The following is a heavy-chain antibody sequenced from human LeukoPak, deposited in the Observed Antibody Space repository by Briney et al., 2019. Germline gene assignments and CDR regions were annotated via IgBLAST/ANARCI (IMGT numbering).Heavy chain of an antibody. D-gene: IGHD6-19*01. J-gene: IGHJ4*02. Sequence: SQTLSLTCAISGDSVSSNTATWNWIRQSPSRGLEWLVRTYYRSKWYSDYALSVKSRIIVNPDTSKNQFSLQLNSVTPEDTAVYFCARRMAVGGPGYFDYWSQGSLVTVSA. CDR2: TYYRSKWYS. CDR1: GDSVSSNTAT. V-gene: IGHV6-1*01. CDR3: ARRMAVGGPGYFDY.